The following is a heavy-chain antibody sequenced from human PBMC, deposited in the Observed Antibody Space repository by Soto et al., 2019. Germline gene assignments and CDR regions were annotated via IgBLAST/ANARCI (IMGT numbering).Heavy chain of an antibody. CDR1: SGSISSNY. CDR2: IDYSGST. CDR3: ARHNTYWSFDL. Sequence: ETLSLTCTVSSGSISSNYWSWIRQPPGKGLEWIGHIDYSGSTNYNPSLKSRVTMSVDTSKNQFSLKLTSVTAADTAVYYCARHNTYWSFDLGGRATLVT. V-gene: IGHV4-59*08. J-gene: IGHJ2*01.